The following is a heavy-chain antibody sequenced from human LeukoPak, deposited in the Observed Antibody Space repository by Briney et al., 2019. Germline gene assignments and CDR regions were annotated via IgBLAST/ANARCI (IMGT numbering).Heavy chain of an antibody. D-gene: IGHD6-19*01. J-gene: IGHJ4*02. V-gene: IGHV1-8*01. CDR1: GYTFTSGD. Sequence: ASVKVSCKASGYTFTSGDINWVRQATGQGLEWMGWMNPNSGNTGYGQSFQGRITMTRDISIGTGYREFSNLTSEDTAIYYCTRGSSGRRDNWGRGTLVTVSA. CDR3: TRGSSGRRDN. CDR2: MNPNSGNT.